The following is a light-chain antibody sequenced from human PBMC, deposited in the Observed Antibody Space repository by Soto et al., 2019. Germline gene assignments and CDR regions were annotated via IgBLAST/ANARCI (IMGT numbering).Light chain of an antibody. CDR3: TSYGGSNTVV. CDR2: EVS. J-gene: IGLJ2*01. V-gene: IGLV2-8*01. Sequence: QSALTQPPSASGSPGQSVTISCTGSSSDVGGYNYVSWYQQHPGKAPKLMIYEVSKRPSGVPDRLSGSKSGNTASLTVSGVQAEDEADDYCTSYGGSNTVVFSGRTK. CDR1: SSDVGGYNY.